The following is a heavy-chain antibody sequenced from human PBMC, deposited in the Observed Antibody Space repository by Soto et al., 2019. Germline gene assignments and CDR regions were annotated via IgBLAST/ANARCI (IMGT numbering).Heavy chain of an antibody. CDR1: GGSISSYY. CDR2: IYTSGST. CDR3: ARDGYSGYDYNYFDY. D-gene: IGHD5-12*01. J-gene: IGHJ4*02. Sequence: TLSLTCTVSGGSISSYYWSWIRQPAGKGLEWIGRIYTSGSTNYNPSLKSRVTMSVDTSKNQFSLKLSSVTAADTAVYYCARDGYSGYDYNYFDYWGQGTLVTVSS. V-gene: IGHV4-4*07.